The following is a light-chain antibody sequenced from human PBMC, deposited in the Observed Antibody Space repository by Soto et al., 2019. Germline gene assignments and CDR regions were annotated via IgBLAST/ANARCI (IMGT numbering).Light chain of an antibody. Sequence: EIVLTQSPATLSSSPGERATLSCRASQTVGVRLAWYQHKPGQAPRLIIYEASNRATGIPDRFSGSGSGTDFTLTISRLEPEDFAVYYCQQYGSSGTFGQGTKVDI. CDR1: QTVGVR. V-gene: IGKV3-20*01. CDR2: EAS. J-gene: IGKJ1*01. CDR3: QQYGSSGT.